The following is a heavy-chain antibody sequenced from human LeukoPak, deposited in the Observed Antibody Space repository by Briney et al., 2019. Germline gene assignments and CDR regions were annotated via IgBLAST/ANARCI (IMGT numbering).Heavy chain of an antibody. V-gene: IGHV1-18*01. CDR1: GYTFSSYG. Sequence: GASVKVSCKASGYTFSSYGISWVRQAPGQGLEWMGWISAYNGNTNYAQKLQGRVTMTTDTSTSTAYMELRSLRSDDTALYYCARRSGSTRITIFSGGFHFDCWGQGTLVTVSS. J-gene: IGHJ4*02. CDR3: ARRSGSTRITIFSGGFHFDC. CDR2: ISAYNGNT. D-gene: IGHD3-9*01.